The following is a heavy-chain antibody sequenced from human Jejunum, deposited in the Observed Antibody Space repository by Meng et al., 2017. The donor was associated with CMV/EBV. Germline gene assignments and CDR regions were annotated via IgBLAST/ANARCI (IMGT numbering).Heavy chain of an antibody. D-gene: IGHD3-3*01. J-gene: IGHJ4*03. CDR3: ATYYTGNYYFFDF. CDR1: GFTFSSYA. CDR2: IVSGGGST. V-gene: IGHV3-23*01. Sequence: SGFTFSSYAMSWVRQAPGKGLEWVSTIVSGGGSTYYPDSVKGRFTISRDNYKNTLYLQMNSLRAEDTALYYCATYYTGNYYFFDFWGQGTLVTVSS.